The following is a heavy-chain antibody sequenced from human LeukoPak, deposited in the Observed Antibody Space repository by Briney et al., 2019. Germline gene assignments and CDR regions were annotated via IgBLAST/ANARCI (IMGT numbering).Heavy chain of an antibody. Sequence: ASVKVSCKASGYTFTGYGISWVRQAPGQGLEWMGWISAYNGNTNYAQKLQGRVTMTTDTSTSTAYMELRSLRSDDTAVYYCARLFPYCSSTSCYPDYWGQGTLVTVSS. CDR3: ARLFPYCSSTSCYPDY. D-gene: IGHD2-2*01. J-gene: IGHJ4*02. V-gene: IGHV1-18*01. CDR1: GYTFTGYG. CDR2: ISAYNGNT.